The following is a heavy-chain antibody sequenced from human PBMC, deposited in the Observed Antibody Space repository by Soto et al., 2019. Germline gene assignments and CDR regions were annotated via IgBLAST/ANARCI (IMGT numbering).Heavy chain of an antibody. J-gene: IGHJ6*03. Sequence: EVQLVESGGGLVQPGGSLRLSCAASGFTFSSYSMNWVRQAPGKGLEWVSYISSSSSTIYYADSVKGRFTISRDNAKNSLYLQMNSLRAEDTAVYYCARGPSNFWSGYYSGYCYYYMDVWGKGTTVTVSS. D-gene: IGHD3-3*01. CDR3: ARGPSNFWSGYYSGYCYYYMDV. CDR2: ISSSSSTI. CDR1: GFTFSSYS. V-gene: IGHV3-48*01.